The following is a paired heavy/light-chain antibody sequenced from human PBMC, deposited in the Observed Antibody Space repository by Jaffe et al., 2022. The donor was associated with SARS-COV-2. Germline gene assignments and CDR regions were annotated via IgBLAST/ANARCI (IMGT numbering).Heavy chain of an antibody. V-gene: IGHV3-23*01. D-gene: IGHD6-19*01. Sequence: EVQLLESGGGLVQPGGSLRLSCAASGFSFYNYAMSWVRQAPGKGLEWVSVIDSSADKTYYADSVKGRFTISRDNSRNTLYLQMNSLRVEDTALYYCAKSDSGWYAFIDWGQGTLVTVSS. J-gene: IGHJ4*02. CDR3: AKSDSGWYAFID. CDR2: IDSSADKT. CDR1: GFSFYNYA.
Light chain of an antibody. Sequence: DIQMTQSPSTLSASVGDRVTITCRASQSISSWLAWYQQKPGKAPKLLIYRASSLEFGVPSRFSGSGSGTEFTLTISSLQPDDFATYYCQQYNSYSTFGQGTKLEIK. CDR1: QSISSW. J-gene: IGKJ2*01. V-gene: IGKV1-5*03. CDR2: RAS. CDR3: QQYNSYST.